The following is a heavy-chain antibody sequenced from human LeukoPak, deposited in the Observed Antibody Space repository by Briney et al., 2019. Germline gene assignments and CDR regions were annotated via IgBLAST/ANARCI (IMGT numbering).Heavy chain of an antibody. CDR2: IYYSGST. J-gene: IGHJ5*02. CDR3: AREKLVATIGRGWFDP. D-gene: IGHD5-12*01. V-gene: IGHV4-31*03. Sequence: PPETLSLTCTVSGGSISSGGYYWSWIRQHPGKGLEWIGYIYYSGSTYYNPSLKSRVTISVDTSKNQFSLKLSSVTAADTAVYYCAREKLVATIGRGWFDPWGQGTLVTVSS. CDR1: GGSISSGGYY.